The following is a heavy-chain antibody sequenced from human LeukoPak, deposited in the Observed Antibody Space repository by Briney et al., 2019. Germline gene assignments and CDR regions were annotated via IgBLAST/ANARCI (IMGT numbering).Heavy chain of an antibody. CDR2: ITGSGDGT. V-gene: IGHV3-23*01. J-gene: IGHJ4*02. CDR3: AKAGLVRGGALDS. Sequence: PGGSLRLSCAASGFTFSTYAMTWVRQAPGKGLEWGSSITGSGDGTSAADSVTGRFSISRDNSKSTLYLQMNSLRVEDTAVYYCAKAGLVRGGALDSWGQGTLVTVSS. D-gene: IGHD4/OR15-4a*01. CDR1: GFTFSTYA.